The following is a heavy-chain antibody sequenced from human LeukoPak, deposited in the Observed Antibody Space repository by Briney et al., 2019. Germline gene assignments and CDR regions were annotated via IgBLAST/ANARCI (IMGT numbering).Heavy chain of an antibody. CDR1: GGTFSSYA. V-gene: IGHV1-69*04. CDR3: ASIPHSYYYDSSGYV. D-gene: IGHD3-22*01. CDR2: IIPILGIA. Sequence: ASVKVSCRASGGTFSSYAISWVRQAPGQGLEWMGRIIPILGIANYAQKFQGRVTITADKSMSTAYMELSSLRSEDTAVYYCASIPHSYYYDSSGYVWGQGTLVTVSS. J-gene: IGHJ4*02.